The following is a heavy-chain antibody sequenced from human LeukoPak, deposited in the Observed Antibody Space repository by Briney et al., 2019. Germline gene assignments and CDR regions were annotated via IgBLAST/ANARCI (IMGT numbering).Heavy chain of an antibody. CDR3: ARAYVHRIVYYYYMDV. V-gene: IGHV4-31*03. J-gene: IGHJ6*03. D-gene: IGHD2-21*01. CDR2: IYYSGST. CDR1: GGSISSGGYY. Sequence: SVTLSLTCTVSGGSISSGGYYWSWIRQHPGKGLEWIGYIYYSGSTYYNPSLKSRVTISVDTSKNQFSLKLSSVTAADTAVYYCARAYVHRIVYYYYMDVWGKGTTVTVSS.